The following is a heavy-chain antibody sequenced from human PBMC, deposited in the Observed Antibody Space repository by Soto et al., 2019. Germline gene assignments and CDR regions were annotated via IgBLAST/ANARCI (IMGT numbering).Heavy chain of an antibody. Sequence: SETLSLTCTVSGGSNSSYYWSWIRQPPGKGLEWIGYIYYSGSTNYNPSLKSRVTISVDTSKNQFSLKLSSVTAADTAVYYCARDTAYYGMDVWGPGTTVTV. CDR2: IYYSGST. V-gene: IGHV4-59*01. CDR3: ARDTAYYGMDV. J-gene: IGHJ6*02. CDR1: GGSNSSYY.